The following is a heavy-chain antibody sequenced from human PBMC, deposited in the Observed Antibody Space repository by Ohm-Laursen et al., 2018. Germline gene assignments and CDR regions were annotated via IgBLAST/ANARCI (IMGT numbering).Heavy chain of an antibody. CDR3: ARDFEWATDV. J-gene: IGHJ6*02. CDR1: GYSFNSNH. V-gene: IGHV1-46*02. CDR2: IKSTDDTR. Sequence: SSVKVSCKASGYSFNSNHMQWLRQAPGQGLEWMGIIKSTDDTRTYAQKFQGRVTMTKDRSTGTVYMELSSLRSDDTAVYYCARDFEWATDVWGQGTLVTVSS. D-gene: IGHD3-3*01.